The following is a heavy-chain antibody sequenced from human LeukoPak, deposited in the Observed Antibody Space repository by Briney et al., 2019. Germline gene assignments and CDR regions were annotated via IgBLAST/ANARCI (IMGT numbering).Heavy chain of an antibody. Sequence: ASVKVSCKASGYTFTSDGSSWVRQDPRQGVEWMGWISAYNGITNYAQKLQGRVTMTTDTSTSTAYMELRSLRSDDAAVYYCARDRGAARPGFDPWGQGTLVTVSS. D-gene: IGHD6-6*01. J-gene: IGHJ5*02. CDR1: GYTFTSDG. CDR2: ISAYNGIT. CDR3: ARDRGAARPGFDP. V-gene: IGHV1-18*01.